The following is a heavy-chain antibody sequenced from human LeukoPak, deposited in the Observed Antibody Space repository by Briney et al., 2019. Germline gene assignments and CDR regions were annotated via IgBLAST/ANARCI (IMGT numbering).Heavy chain of an antibody. Sequence: SVKVSCKVSGYIFTELSMHWVRQAPGQGLEWMGGIIPIFGTANYAQKFQGRVTITTDESTSTAYMELSSLRSEDTAVYYCARVLYYYDSSGQKLYYFDYWGQGTLVTVSS. CDR2: IIPIFGTA. J-gene: IGHJ4*02. CDR3: ARVLYYYDSSGQKLYYFDY. D-gene: IGHD3-22*01. V-gene: IGHV1-69*05. CDR1: GYIFTELS.